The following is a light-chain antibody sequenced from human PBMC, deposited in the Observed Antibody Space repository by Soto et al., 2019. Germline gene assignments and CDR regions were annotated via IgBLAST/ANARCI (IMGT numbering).Light chain of an antibody. CDR2: GAS. CDR1: QSLTSSY. J-gene: IGKJ2*01. CDR3: QQYESSPPSYT. V-gene: IGKV3-20*01. Sequence: EIVLTQSPGTLSLSPGERATLSCRASQSLTSSYLAWYQQKPGQAPRLLIHGASSRATGIPDRFSGSGSGTDFTLTISRLEPEDFAMYYCQQYESSPPSYTFGHGTKVEVK.